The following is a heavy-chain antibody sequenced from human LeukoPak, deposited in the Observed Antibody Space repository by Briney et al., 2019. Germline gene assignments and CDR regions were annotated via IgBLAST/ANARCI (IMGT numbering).Heavy chain of an antibody. V-gene: IGHV4-34*01. Sequence: SETLSLTCAVYGGSFSGYYWSWIRQPPWKGLEWIGEINHSGSTNYNPSLKSRVTISVDTSKNQFSLKLSSVTAADTAVYYCARNDFWSGYYTDYWGQGTLVTVSS. CDR3: ARNDFWSGYYTDY. J-gene: IGHJ4*02. CDR1: GGSFSGYY. D-gene: IGHD3-3*01. CDR2: INHSGST.